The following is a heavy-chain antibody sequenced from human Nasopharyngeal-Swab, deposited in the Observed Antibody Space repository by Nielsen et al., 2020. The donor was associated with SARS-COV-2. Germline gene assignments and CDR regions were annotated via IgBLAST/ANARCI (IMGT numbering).Heavy chain of an antibody. V-gene: IGHV1-46*01. J-gene: IGHJ5*02. CDR3: ARGRADSSGLYHQLYNWFDP. CDR1: GYTFTSYY. D-gene: IGHD3-22*01. Sequence: ASVKVSCKASGYTFTSYYMHWVRQAPGQGLEWMGIINPSGGSTNYAQKFQGRVTITADKSTSTAYMELSSLRSEDTAVYYCARGRADSSGLYHQLYNWFDPWGQGTLVTVSS. CDR2: INPSGGST.